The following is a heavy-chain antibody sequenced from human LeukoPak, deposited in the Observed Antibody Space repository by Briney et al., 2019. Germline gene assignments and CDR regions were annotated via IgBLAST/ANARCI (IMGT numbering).Heavy chain of an antibody. CDR2: ISSSSSYI. V-gene: IGHV3-21*01. D-gene: IGHD3-10*01. J-gene: IGHJ4*02. CDR1: GFTFSSYN. Sequence: GGSLRLSCAASGFTFSSYNMNWVRQAPGKGLEWVSSISSSSSYIYYADSVKGRFTISRDNAKNSLYLQMHSLRAEDTAVYYCARDSDGNFDYWGQGTLVTVSS. CDR3: ARDSDGNFDY.